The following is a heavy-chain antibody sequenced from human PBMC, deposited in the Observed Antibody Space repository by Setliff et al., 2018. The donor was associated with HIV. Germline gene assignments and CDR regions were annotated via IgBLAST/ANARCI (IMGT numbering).Heavy chain of an antibody. J-gene: IGHJ4*02. CDR1: GGTFSSYA. CDR2: IIPILGIA. D-gene: IGHD3-10*01. Sequence: SVKVSCKASGGTFSSYAISWVRQAPGQGLEWMGGIIPILGIANYAQKFQGRVTITAVESTSTAYMELSSLRSEDTAVYYCARVPISGPRKWTLGYWGQGTLVTVSS. CDR3: ARVPISGPRKWTLGY. V-gene: IGHV1-69*10.